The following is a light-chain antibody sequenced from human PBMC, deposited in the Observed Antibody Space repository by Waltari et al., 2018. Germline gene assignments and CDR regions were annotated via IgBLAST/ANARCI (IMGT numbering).Light chain of an antibody. CDR2: DAS. CDR3: QKYGTLPAT. J-gene: IGKJ1*01. Sequence: SGRASPSVSRTLAWYQKKPGQSPRLRIYDASTRATGIPDRFSGSGFGTDFSLTISRLEPKDFAVYYCQKYGTLPATFGQGTTVEIK. V-gene: IGKV3-20*01. CDR1: PSVSRT.